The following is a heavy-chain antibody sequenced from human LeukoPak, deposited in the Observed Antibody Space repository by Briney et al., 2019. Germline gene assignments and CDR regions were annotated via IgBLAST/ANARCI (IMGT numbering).Heavy chain of an antibody. CDR3: ARSGRGGAFDI. J-gene: IGHJ3*02. CDR1: GFTFSSYS. V-gene: IGHV3-21*01. D-gene: IGHD1-26*01. Sequence: GGSLRLSCAASGFTFSSYSMNWVRQAPGKGLEWVSSISSSSSYIYYADSVKGRFTISRDNAKNTQYLQMSSLRAEDTAVYYCARSGRGGAFDIWGQGTMVTVSS. CDR2: ISSSSSYI.